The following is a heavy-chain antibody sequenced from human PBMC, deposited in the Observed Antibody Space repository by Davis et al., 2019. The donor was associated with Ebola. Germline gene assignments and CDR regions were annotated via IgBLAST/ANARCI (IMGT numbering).Heavy chain of an antibody. CDR2: INHSGST. D-gene: IGHD1-26*01. J-gene: IGHJ5*02. V-gene: IGHV4-34*01. CDR3: ARGSVVVGATRWFDP. CDR1: GGSFSGYY. Sequence: PSETLSLTCAVYGGSFSGYYWSWIRQPPGKGLEWIGEINHSGSTNYNPSLKSRVTISVDTSKNQFSLKLSSVTAADTAVYYCARGSVVVGATRWFDPWGQGTLVTVSS.